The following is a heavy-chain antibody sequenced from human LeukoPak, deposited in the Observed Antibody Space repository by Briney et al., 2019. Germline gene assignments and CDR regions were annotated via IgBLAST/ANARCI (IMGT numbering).Heavy chain of an antibody. CDR3: ASMVRGAALDY. V-gene: IGHV4-59*08. Sequence: PSETLSLTCTASGVSISSYYWSWIRQPPGKGLEWIGYIYYSGSTNYNPSLKNRVTISVDTSKNQFSLKLSSVTAADTAVYYCASMVRGAALDYWGQGTLVTVSS. J-gene: IGHJ4*02. D-gene: IGHD3-10*01. CDR1: GVSISSYY. CDR2: IYYSGST.